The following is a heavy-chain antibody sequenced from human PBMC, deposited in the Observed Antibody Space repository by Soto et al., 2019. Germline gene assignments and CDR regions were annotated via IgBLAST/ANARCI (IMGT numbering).Heavy chain of an antibody. V-gene: IGHV1-46*01. J-gene: IGHJ4*02. CDR1: GYTFTSYY. D-gene: IGHD4-17*01. Sequence: EASVKVSCKASGYTFTSYYMHWVRQAPGQGLEWMGIINPSGGSTSYAQKFQGRVTMTRDMSTSTVYMELSSLRSEDTAVYYCARGSTAYGDYYYFEYWGQGTLVTVSS. CDR3: ARGSTAYGDYYYFEY. CDR2: INPSGGST.